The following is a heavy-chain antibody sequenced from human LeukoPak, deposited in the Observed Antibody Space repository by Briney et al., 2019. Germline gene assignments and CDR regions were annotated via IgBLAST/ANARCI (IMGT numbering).Heavy chain of an antibody. J-gene: IGHJ4*02. V-gene: IGHV3-7*01. D-gene: IGHD2-21*01. CDR3: ARDNSYARDY. CDR1: GFTFSNYW. Sequence: GGSLRLSCEVSGFTFSNYWMTWARQAPGKGLEWVASLKEDGSTTWYVDSVKGRFTVSRDNAKNSLHLQLNSLRVEDTAVYYCARDNSYARDYWGQGTLVTVSS. CDR2: LKEDGSTT.